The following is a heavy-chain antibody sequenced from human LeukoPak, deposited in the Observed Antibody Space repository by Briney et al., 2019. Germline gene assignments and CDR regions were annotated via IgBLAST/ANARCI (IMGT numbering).Heavy chain of an antibody. D-gene: IGHD2-15*01. J-gene: IGHJ4*02. CDR2: ISGSGGST. Sequence: PGGSLRLSCAASGFTFSSYAMSWVRQAPGKGLEWVSAISGSGGSTYYADSVKGRFTISRDNSKNTLYLQMNSVRAEDTAVYYCARAQYCSGGSCYGDYWGQGTLVTVSS. CDR3: ARAQYCSGGSCYGDY. CDR1: GFTFSSYA. V-gene: IGHV3-23*01.